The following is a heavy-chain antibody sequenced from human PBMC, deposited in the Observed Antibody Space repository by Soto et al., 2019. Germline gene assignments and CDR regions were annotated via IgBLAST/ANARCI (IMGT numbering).Heavy chain of an antibody. V-gene: IGHV1-18*01. CDR3: ARDLHGDYADH. Sequence: QVQLVQSGDEVKKPGASVKVSCQASGYTFTGYGFSWMRQAPGQRPEWMGWINGYNENANYAQRLQGRVTLTTDTSTSTAYMELRSLRSDDTAFYYCARDLHGDYADHWGQGTLVTVSS. J-gene: IGHJ4*02. CDR2: INGYNENA. CDR1: GYTFTGYG. D-gene: IGHD4-17*01.